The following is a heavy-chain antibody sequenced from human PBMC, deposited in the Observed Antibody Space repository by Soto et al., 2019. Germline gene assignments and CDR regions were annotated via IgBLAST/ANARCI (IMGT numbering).Heavy chain of an antibody. CDR3: AKFSVWIAAAGSSSHS. D-gene: IGHD6-25*01. Sequence: GGSLRLSCAASGFTFSSSAMSWVRQAPGKGLEWVSGINFRGSNTYYADSVKGRFTISRDNSKNTLYLQMNSLRAEDTAVYYCAKFSVWIAAAGSSSHSLGQAPLVTVPS. CDR2: INFRGSNT. J-gene: IGHJ4*02. V-gene: IGHV3-23*01. CDR1: GFTFSSSA.